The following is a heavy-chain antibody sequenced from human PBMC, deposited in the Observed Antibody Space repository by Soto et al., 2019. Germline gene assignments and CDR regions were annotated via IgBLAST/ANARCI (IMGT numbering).Heavy chain of an antibody. D-gene: IGHD5-12*01. V-gene: IGHV3-23*01. J-gene: IGHJ2*01. Sequence: EVQLLESGGGLVQPGGSLRLSCAASGFTFSSYAMSWVRQAPGKGLEWVSAISGSGGSTYYADFVKGRFTISRDNSKNTLYLQTNSLRAEDTAVYSCPKHAVQEWLRFGYFDLWGRGALVTVSS. CDR3: PKHAVQEWLRFGYFDL. CDR2: ISGSGGST. CDR1: GFTFSSYA.